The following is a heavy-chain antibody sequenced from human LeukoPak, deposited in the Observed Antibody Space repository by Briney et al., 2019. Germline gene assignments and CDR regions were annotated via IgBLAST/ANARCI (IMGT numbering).Heavy chain of an antibody. J-gene: IGHJ4*02. Sequence: NPSETLSLTCTVSGGSMNNRDYYWSWIRQPPGKGLEWIGYIYYSGSTYYNPSLKSRVTISEDTPKNQFSLKLSSVTAADTAVYYCARLRYYSCYFDYWGQGTLVTVSS. V-gene: IGHV4-30-4*01. CDR3: ARLRYYSCYFDY. CDR2: IYYSGST. D-gene: IGHD3-10*01. CDR1: GGSMNNRDYY.